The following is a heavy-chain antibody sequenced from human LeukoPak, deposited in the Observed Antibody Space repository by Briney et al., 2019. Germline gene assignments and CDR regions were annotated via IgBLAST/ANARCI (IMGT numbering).Heavy chain of an antibody. V-gene: IGHV3-21*01. CDR3: ARNNIYLDY. Sequence: GGSLRLSCAASGFTFSSDWMHWVRQAPGKGLEWVSYIRSSSSHIYYADSVKGRFTISRDNAKNSLYLQMNSLRAEDTAVYYCARNNIYLDYWGQGTLVTVSS. J-gene: IGHJ4*02. CDR1: GFTFSSDW. CDR2: IRSSSSHI. D-gene: IGHD2/OR15-2a*01.